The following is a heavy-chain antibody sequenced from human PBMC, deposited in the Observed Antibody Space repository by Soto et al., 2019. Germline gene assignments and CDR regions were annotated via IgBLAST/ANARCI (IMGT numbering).Heavy chain of an antibody. CDR2: IIPIFGTA. V-gene: IGHV1-69*13. CDR3: ARARKGNTHFDY. D-gene: IGHD4-4*01. J-gene: IGHJ4*02. CDR1: GGTFSSYA. Sequence: SVKVSCKASGGTFSSYAISWVRQAPGQGLEWMGGIIPIFGTANYAQKFQGRVTITADESTSTAYMELSSLRSEDTAVYYCARARKGNTHFDYWGQGTLVTVSS.